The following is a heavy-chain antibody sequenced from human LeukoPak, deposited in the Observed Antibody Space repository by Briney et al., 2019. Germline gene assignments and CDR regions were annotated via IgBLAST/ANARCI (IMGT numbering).Heavy chain of an antibody. CDR1: GFTFYNYW. CDR3: AKDKMATIIGGSYFDY. CDR2: IRYDGSNK. Sequence: GGSLRLSCAASGFTFYNYWLTWVRQAPGKGLEWVAFIRYDGSNKYYADSVKGRFTISRDNSKNTLYLQMNSLRAEDTAVYYCAKDKMATIIGGSYFDYWGQGTLVTVSS. D-gene: IGHD5-24*01. V-gene: IGHV3-30*02. J-gene: IGHJ4*02.